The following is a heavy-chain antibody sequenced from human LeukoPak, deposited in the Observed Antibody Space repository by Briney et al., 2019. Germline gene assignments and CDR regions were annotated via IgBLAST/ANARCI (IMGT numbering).Heavy chain of an antibody. J-gene: IGHJ4*02. CDR1: GGTFSSYA. CDR3: ARTYYYDSRFDY. CDR2: IIPIFGTA. Sequence: ASVKVSCKASGGTFSSYAISWVRQAPGQGLEWMGGIIPIFGTANYAQKFQGRVTITTDESTSTAYMELSSLRSEDTAVYYCARTYYYDSRFDYWGQGTLVTVSS. D-gene: IGHD3-22*01. V-gene: IGHV1-69*05.